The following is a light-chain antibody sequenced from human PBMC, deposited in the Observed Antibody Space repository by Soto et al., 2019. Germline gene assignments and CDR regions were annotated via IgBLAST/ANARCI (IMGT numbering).Light chain of an antibody. CDR2: GAS. CDR3: QQNYSIPIT. Sequence: DIQMTPSPSSLSASVGDRVTITCRASQSISTSLNWYHQKPGKAPDLLIYGASSLQSGVTSRFTGSGSGTDFTLTITDLQPEEFATYYCQQNYSIPITFGQGTRLEIK. V-gene: IGKV1-39*01. CDR1: QSISTS. J-gene: IGKJ5*01.